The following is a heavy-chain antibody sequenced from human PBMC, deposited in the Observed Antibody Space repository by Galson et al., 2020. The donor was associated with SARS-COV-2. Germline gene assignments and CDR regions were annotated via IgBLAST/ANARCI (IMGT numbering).Heavy chain of an antibody. CDR3: AKRHRDSSGFDF. D-gene: IGHD3-22*01. V-gene: IGHV3-23*01. CDR2: ISGSGSTT. CDR1: GFTFSSYA. J-gene: IGHJ4*02. Sequence: LSLTCAASGFTFSSYAMNWVRQAPGKGLEGVSGISGSGSTTYYAGSVKGRFTISRDNSKNTLYLQMNSLRGEDTAVYYCAKRHRDSSGFDFWGQGTLVTVSS.